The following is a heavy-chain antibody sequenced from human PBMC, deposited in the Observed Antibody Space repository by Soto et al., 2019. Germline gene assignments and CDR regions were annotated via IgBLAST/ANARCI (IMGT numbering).Heavy chain of an antibody. V-gene: IGHV3-23*01. Sequence: EVQLLESGGGLVQPGGSLRLSCAASGFTFSSYAMSWVRQAPGKGLEWVSAISGSGGSTYYADSVKGRFTISRDNSKNPLYLEMKSLRAEGTAVYYCAKDGVRGIQLWLRHDYWGQGTLVTVSS. D-gene: IGHD5-18*01. CDR1: GFTFSSYA. CDR3: AKDGVRGIQLWLRHDY. CDR2: ISGSGGST. J-gene: IGHJ4*02.